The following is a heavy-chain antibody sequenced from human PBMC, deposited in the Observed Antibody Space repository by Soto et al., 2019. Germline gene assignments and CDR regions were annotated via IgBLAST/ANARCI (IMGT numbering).Heavy chain of an antibody. CDR1: GGSISSSNW. Sequence: SETLSLTCAVSGGSISSSNWWSWVRQPPGKGLEWIGEIYHSGSTNYNPSLKSRVTISVDKSKNQFSLKLSSVTAADTAVYYCAREMATAGAYYYYYGMGVWGQGTTVTVSS. CDR2: IYHSGST. V-gene: IGHV4-4*02. CDR3: AREMATAGAYYYYYGMGV. J-gene: IGHJ6*02. D-gene: IGHD5-18*01.